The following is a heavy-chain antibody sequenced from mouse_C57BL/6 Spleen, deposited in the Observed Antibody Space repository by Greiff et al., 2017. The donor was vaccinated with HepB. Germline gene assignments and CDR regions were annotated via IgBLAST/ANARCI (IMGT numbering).Heavy chain of an antibody. D-gene: IGHD4-1*01. CDR1: GYTFTSYW. J-gene: IGHJ2*01. CDR3: ARERGRRDY. CDR2: IDPSDSET. Sequence: VQLQQPGAELVRPGSSVKLSCKASGYTFTSYWMHWVKQRPIQGLEWIGNIDPSDSETHYNQKFKDKATLTVDKSSSTAYMQLSSLTAEDSAVYYCARERGRRDYWGQGTTLTVSS. V-gene: IGHV1-52*01.